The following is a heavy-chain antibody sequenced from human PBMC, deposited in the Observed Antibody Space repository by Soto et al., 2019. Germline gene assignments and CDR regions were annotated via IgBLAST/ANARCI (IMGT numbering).Heavy chain of an antibody. Sequence: SETLSLTCAVYGGSFSGYYWSWIRQPPGKGLEWIGEINHSGSTNYNPSLKSRVTISVDTSKNQFSLKLSSVTAADTAVYYCARGGYSYGYTPLDYWGQGTLVTVSS. CDR1: GGSFSGYY. J-gene: IGHJ4*02. D-gene: IGHD5-18*01. CDR3: ARGGYSYGYTPLDY. V-gene: IGHV4-34*01. CDR2: INHSGST.